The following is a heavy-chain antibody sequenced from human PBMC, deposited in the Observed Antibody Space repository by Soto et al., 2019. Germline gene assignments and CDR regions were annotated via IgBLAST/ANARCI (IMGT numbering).Heavy chain of an antibody. Sequence: EVQLVESGGGLVQPGGSLRLSCAASGFTFSSYWMHWVRQAPGKGLVWVSRIRYYGSITNYADSVKVRSTISRDDAKNTVYLQMNSLRAEDTAVYYCARGLSGGYGMDVWGQGTTVTVSS. J-gene: IGHJ6*02. CDR2: IRYYGSIT. V-gene: IGHV3-74*01. D-gene: IGHD3-3*01. CDR1: GFTFSSYW. CDR3: ARGLSGGYGMDV.